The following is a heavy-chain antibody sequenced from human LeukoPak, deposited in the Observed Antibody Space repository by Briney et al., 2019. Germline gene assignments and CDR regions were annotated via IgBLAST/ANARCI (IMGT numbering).Heavy chain of an antibody. D-gene: IGHD3-10*01. CDR1: GHTFIGYY. CDR3: ARVPWSSVTIFDC. J-gene: IGHJ4*02. V-gene: IGHV1-69*13. Sequence: ASVKVSCKASGHTFIGYYMHWVRQAPGQGLEWMGGIIPIFGTANYAQKFQGRVTITADESTSTAYMELSSLRSEDTAVYYCARVPWSSVTIFDCWGQGTLVTVSS. CDR2: IIPIFGTA.